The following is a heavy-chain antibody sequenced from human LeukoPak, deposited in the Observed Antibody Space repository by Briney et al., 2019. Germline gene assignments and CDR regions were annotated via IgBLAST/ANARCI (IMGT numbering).Heavy chain of an antibody. V-gene: IGHV4-61*01. CDR3: ARGDADYYDSSGYYALSAFDI. J-gene: IGHJ3*02. CDR1: GGSVSSDTYY. CDR2: IYYGGST. Sequence: SETLSLTCTVSGGSVSSDTYYWSWIRQPPGKGLEWIGYIYYGGSTKYNPSLKSRVTISVDTSKNQFSLKLSSVTAADTAVYYCARGDADYYDSSGYYALSAFDIWGQGTMVTVSS. D-gene: IGHD3-22*01.